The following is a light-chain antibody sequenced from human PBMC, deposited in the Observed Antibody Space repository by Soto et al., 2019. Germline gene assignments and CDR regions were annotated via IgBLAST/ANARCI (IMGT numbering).Light chain of an antibody. Sequence: VLNPPASVTGSPGQSITISCTGTNSDVGGYNYVSWYQHHPGKAPKLIIFDVSNRPSGVSNPFSGSKSGNTASLTISGLQPEDEADYYCSSYTTSNTRQIVFGTGTKVTVL. CDR3: SSYTTSNTRQIV. CDR2: DVS. J-gene: IGLJ1*01. CDR1: NSDVGGYNY. V-gene: IGLV2-14*03.